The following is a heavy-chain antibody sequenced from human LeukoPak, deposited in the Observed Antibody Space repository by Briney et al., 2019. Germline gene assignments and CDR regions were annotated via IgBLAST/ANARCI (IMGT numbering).Heavy chain of an antibody. CDR3: ARAYSERYGLGCYYMDV. J-gene: IGHJ6*03. CDR2: ISTSSSYI. CDR1: GFTFSSYS. V-gene: IGHV3-21*01. Sequence: GGSLRLSCAASGFTFSSYSMNWVRQAPGKGLEWVSSISTSSSYIYYADSVKGRFTISRDNAKKSVYLQMNSLRVEDTAVYYCARAYSERYGLGCYYMDVWGKGTTVTISS. D-gene: IGHD1-26*01.